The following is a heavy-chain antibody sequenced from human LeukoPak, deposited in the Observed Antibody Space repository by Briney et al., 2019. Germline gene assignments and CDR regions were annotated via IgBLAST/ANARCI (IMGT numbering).Heavy chain of an antibody. Sequence: ASETLSLTCAVYGGSFSGYYWSWIRQPPGKGLEWIGEINHSGSTNYNPSLKSRVTISVDTSKNQFSLKLGSVTAADTAAYYCASRKVGSSSAGASDFDYWGQGTLVTVSS. CDR2: INHSGST. V-gene: IGHV4-34*01. CDR1: GGSFSGYY. J-gene: IGHJ4*02. CDR3: ASRKVGSSSAGASDFDY. D-gene: IGHD6-6*01.